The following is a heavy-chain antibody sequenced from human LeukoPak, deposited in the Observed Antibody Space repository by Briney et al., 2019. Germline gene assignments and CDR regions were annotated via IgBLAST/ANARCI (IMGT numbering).Heavy chain of an antibody. CDR2: IIPIFGTA. Sequence: SVKVSCKASGYTFTRQYMHWVRQAPGQGLEWMGRIIPIFGTANYAQKFQGRVTITTDESTSTAYMELSSLRSEDTAVYYCAALVVVTATLDYWGQGTLVTVSS. CDR3: AALVVVTATLDY. J-gene: IGHJ4*02. CDR1: GYTFTRQY. V-gene: IGHV1-69*05. D-gene: IGHD2-21*02.